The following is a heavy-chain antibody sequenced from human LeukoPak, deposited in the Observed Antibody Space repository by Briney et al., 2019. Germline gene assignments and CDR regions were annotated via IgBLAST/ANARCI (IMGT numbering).Heavy chain of an antibody. J-gene: IGHJ4*02. V-gene: IGHV4-59*08. CDR1: GGSISSYY. CDR3: ARHGGSYDFDS. Sequence: SETLSLTCAVSGGSISSYYWSWIRQPPGKGLEWIGYIYYSGTPKYNPSLKSRVTISVDTSKNQFSLKLSSVTAADTAVYYCARHGGSYDFDSWGQGTLVTVSS. CDR2: IYYSGTP. D-gene: IGHD1-26*01.